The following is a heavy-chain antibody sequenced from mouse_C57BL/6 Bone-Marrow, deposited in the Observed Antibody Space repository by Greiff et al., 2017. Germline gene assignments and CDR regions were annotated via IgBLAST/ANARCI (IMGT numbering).Heavy chain of an antibody. V-gene: IGHV1-81*01. Sequence: VQLQQSGAELARPGASVKLSCKASGYTFTSYGISWVKQRTGQGLEWIGEIYPRSGNTYYNEKFKGKATLTADKSSSTAYMELRSLTSEDSAVYFCARSGIYDGYYFAYWGQGTLVTVSA. CDR2: IYPRSGNT. CDR3: ARSGIYDGYYFAY. J-gene: IGHJ3*01. D-gene: IGHD2-3*01. CDR1: GYTFTSYG.